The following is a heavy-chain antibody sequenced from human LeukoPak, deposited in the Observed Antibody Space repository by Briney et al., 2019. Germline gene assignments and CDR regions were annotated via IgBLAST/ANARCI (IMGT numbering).Heavy chain of an antibody. CDR3: ARASGYHGGNSEGPFVY. J-gene: IGHJ4*02. Sequence: GGSLRFSCAASGFTFSSYGMDWVRQAPGKGLEWVAVIWYDGSNKYYADSVKGRFTISRDNSKNTLYLQMNSLRAEDTAVYYCARASGYHGGNSEGPFVYCGQGTLVTLSS. CDR1: GFTFSSYG. CDR2: IWYDGSNK. D-gene: IGHD4-23*01. V-gene: IGHV3-33*01.